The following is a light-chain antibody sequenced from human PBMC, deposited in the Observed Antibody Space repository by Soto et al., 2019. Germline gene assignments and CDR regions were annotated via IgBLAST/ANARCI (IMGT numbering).Light chain of an antibody. Sequence: DIQMTQSPSTLSASVGDRVTITCRASQSISSWLAWYQQKPGKAPNPLIYDDSSLKSGVPARFSGSGSGTEFTLTISSLQPDDFATYYRQQYNTYSTFGQGTRLEI. CDR1: QSISSW. CDR3: QQYNTYST. V-gene: IGKV1-5*01. CDR2: DDS. J-gene: IGKJ5*01.